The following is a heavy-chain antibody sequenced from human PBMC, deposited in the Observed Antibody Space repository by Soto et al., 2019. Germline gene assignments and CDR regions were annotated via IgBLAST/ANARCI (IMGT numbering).Heavy chain of an antibody. CDR1: GYTFTIYG. CDR3: ARVNSGWWYFAP. Sequence: ASVKVSCKASGYTFTIYGISWVRQAPGQGLEWMGWISAYNGNTKYAQKLQGRVTMTTDTSTSTAYMELRSLRSEDTAVYYCARVNSGWWYFAPWGQGTLVTVSS. V-gene: IGHV1-18*01. CDR2: ISAYNGNT. J-gene: IGHJ5*02. D-gene: IGHD6-19*01.